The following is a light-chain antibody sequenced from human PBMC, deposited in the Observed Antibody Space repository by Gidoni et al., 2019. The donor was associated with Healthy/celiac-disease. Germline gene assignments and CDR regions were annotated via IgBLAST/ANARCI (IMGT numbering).Light chain of an antibody. CDR3: QQSRA. V-gene: IGKV3-11*01. Sequence: EIVLTQSPATLSLSPGERATLSCRASQSVSSYLAWYQQKPGQAPRLLIYDASNRATGIPARFSGSGSGTDFTLTISSLEPEDFAVYYCQQSRAFXQXTKVXIK. J-gene: IGKJ1*01. CDR2: DAS. CDR1: QSVSSY.